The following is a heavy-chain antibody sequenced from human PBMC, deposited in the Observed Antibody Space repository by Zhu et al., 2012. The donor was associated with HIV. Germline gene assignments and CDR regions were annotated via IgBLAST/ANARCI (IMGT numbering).Heavy chain of an antibody. CDR2: IYYSGST. CDR1: GGSISRSSYY. CDR3: ARRGVAAYGGWFDP. J-gene: IGHJ5*02. D-gene: IGHD2-15*01. Sequence: QVQLQESGPGLMKPSETLSLTCTVSGGSISRSSYYWGWIRQPPGKGLEWIGSIYYSGSTYYNPSLKSRVIMSVDTSKNQFSLKLTSVTAADTAVYYCARRGVAAYGGWFDPGARERWSPSPQ. V-gene: IGHV4-39*07.